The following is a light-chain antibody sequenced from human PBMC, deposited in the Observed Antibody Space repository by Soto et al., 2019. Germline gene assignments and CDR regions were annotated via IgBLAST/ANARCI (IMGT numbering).Light chain of an antibody. V-gene: IGKV1D-12*01. Sequence: DIHMTHSPSSVSASVGDRVTITCRASQGISGWLAWYQQKPGEAPKLLIYAASNLQSGVPSRFSGSGSGKDFTLTINSLQPEDFATYYCKQAKRFPLTFGHGRGLDIX. CDR1: QGISGW. CDR2: AAS. CDR3: KQAKRFPLT. J-gene: IGKJ5*01.